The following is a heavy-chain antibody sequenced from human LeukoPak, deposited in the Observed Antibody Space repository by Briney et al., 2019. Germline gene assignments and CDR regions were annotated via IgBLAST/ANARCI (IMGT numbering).Heavy chain of an antibody. D-gene: IGHD2-2*01. CDR1: GFTFSDYY. V-gene: IGHV3-11*01. Sequence: PEGSLRLSCAASGFTFSDYYMSWIRQAPGKGLEWVSYISSSGSTIYYADSVKGRFTISRDNAKNSLYLQMNSLRAEDTAVYYCSTVGGYCSSTSCGYWGQGTLVTVSS. J-gene: IGHJ4*02. CDR2: ISSSGSTI. CDR3: STVGGYCSSTSCGY.